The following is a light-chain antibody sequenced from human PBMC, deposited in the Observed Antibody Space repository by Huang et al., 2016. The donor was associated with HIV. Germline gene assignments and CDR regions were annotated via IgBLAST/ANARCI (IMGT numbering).Light chain of an antibody. Sequence: DIQMTQSPSSLSASIGDRVTITCRASQSISSHLNWYQQKPGKAPKLLIYGASKLQTGVPSRFSGSGSGTDFTLAISSLQPEDFATYYCQQRYDARTFGQGTKVEI. J-gene: IGKJ1*01. CDR3: QQRYDART. CDR2: GAS. V-gene: IGKV1-39*01. CDR1: QSISSH.